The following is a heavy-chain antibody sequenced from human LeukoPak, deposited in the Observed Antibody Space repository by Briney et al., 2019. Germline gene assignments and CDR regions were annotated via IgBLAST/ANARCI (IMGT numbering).Heavy chain of an antibody. CDR3: ARGAGYNYPYYFDY. J-gene: IGHJ4*02. Sequence: GGSLRLSCAASGFTVSSNYMNWVRQAPGKGLEWVSVIYGGGNIYYADSVKGRFTISRDNSKNTLYLQMNSQGAEDTAVYYCARGAGYNYPYYFDYWGQGTLVTVSS. D-gene: IGHD5-24*01. CDR2: IYGGGNI. CDR1: GFTVSSNY. V-gene: IGHV3-53*01.